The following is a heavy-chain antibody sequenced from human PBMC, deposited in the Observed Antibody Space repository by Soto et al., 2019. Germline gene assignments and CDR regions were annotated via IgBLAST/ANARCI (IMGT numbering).Heavy chain of an antibody. CDR2: LWYHVSNK. CDR3: ASGYCSGGSCWGGPSAFDI. CDR1: GLTFSRYC. V-gene: IGHV3-33*01. D-gene: IGHD2-15*01. J-gene: IGHJ3*02. Sequence: GGSLRISCAASGLTFSRYCMHWVRQAPGKGLEGVAVLWYHVSNKYYADSVKGRFTISRDNSKNTLYLQMNSLRAEDTAVYYCASGYCSGGSCWGGPSAFDIWGQGTMVTVSS.